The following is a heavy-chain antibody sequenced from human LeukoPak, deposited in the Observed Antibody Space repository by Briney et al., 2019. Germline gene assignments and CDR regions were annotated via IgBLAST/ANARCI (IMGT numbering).Heavy chain of an antibody. Sequence: GGSLRLSCAASGFIFSTHWMNWVRQAPGEGLEWVAIIKGHGSETLYVDSVKGRFTISRDNTKSSLYLQMNRLRAGDTAVYYCVGGSGWLPDFWGQGVLVTVSS. CDR2: IKGHGSET. D-gene: IGHD6-19*01. CDR3: VGGSGWLPDF. CDR1: GFIFSTHW. J-gene: IGHJ4*02. V-gene: IGHV3-7*01.